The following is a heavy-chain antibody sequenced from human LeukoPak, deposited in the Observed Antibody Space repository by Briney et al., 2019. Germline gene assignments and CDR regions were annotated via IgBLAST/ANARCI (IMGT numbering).Heavy chain of an antibody. V-gene: IGHV4-34*01. D-gene: IGHD3-3*01. CDR1: GGSFSGYY. CDR2: VNHSGST. J-gene: IGHJ6*02. Sequence: SETLSLTCAVYGGSFSGYYWSWIRQPPGKGLEWIGEVNHSGSTNYNPSLKSRVTISVDTSKNQFSLKLSSVTAAATAVYYCARVRRFLEWSLRTYGMDVWGQGTTVTVSS. CDR3: ARVRRFLEWSLRTYGMDV.